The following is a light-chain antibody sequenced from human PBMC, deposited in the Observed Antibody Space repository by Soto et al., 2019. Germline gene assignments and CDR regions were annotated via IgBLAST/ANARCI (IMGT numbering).Light chain of an antibody. V-gene: IGKV3-11*01. CDR3: QERSNWPIT. J-gene: IGKJ1*01. CDR2: DAS. Sequence: EIVLTQSPATLSVSPGERATLSCRASQNINRYLAWYHQKPGQPPRLLIYDASTRATGIPARFSGSGSGTDFTLTISSLEPEDFAVYYCQERSNWPITFGQGTKVDI. CDR1: QNINRY.